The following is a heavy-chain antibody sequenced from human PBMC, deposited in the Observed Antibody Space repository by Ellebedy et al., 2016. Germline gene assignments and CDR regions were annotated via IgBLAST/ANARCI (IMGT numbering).Heavy chain of an antibody. CDR3: AGRWLQLDAFDI. CDR2: IYYSGST. D-gene: IGHD5-24*01. J-gene: IGHJ3*02. CDR1: GGSISSSSYY. V-gene: IGHV4-61*05. Sequence: SETLSLXXTVSGGSISSSSYYWSWIRQPPGKGLEWIGYIYYSGSTNYNPSLKSRVTISVDTSKNQFSLKLSSVTAADTAVYYCAGRWLQLDAFDIWGQGTMVTVSS.